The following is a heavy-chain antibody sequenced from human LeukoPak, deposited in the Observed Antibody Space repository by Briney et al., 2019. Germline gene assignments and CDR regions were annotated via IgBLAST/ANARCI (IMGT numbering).Heavy chain of an antibody. Sequence: GASVNVSGKASGYTFTSYGIRWVRQAPGAGLEWMGCISAYNGNTTYAQKLQGRVTITTDTSSSTAYMELRSLRSDDTAVYYCARDLGYYDILTGYYALDYWGQGTLVTVSS. J-gene: IGHJ4*02. CDR2: ISAYNGNT. V-gene: IGHV1-18*01. D-gene: IGHD3-9*01. CDR3: ARDLGYYDILTGYYALDY. CDR1: GYTFTSYG.